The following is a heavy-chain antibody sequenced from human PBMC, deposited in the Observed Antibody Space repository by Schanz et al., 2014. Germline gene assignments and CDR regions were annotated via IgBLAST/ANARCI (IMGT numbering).Heavy chain of an antibody. CDR1: EFTFSSYK. CDR2: ISSSGSYI. Sequence: VQLLQFGGGVVQPGRSLRLSCEASEFTFSSYKMNWVRQAPGKGLEWVSSISSSGSYIHYADSVKGRFTVSRDNARSSLYLHMNTLGAEDTAVYYCARDGDSFYHNYDMDVWGKGTTVTVSS. V-gene: IGHV3-21*01. J-gene: IGHJ6*03. CDR3: ARDGDSFYHNYDMDV. D-gene: IGHD4-17*01.